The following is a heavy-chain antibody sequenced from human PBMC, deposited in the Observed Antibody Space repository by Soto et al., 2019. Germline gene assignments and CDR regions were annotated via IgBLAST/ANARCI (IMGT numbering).Heavy chain of an antibody. D-gene: IGHD5-12*01. CDR3: VRIRYSGHDYRGYFDS. CDR1: GYTFADYD. V-gene: IGHV1-8*01. Sequence: QVHLVQSGAEVKKPGASVKVSCKPPGYTFADYDINWVPQATGQGPEWMGWMNPNSGDAGYAQKFQGRVTMTRNTSISTAYMEMSSLRSEDTAVYYCVRIRYSGHDYRGYFDSWGQGTLLTVSS. J-gene: IGHJ4*02. CDR2: MNPNSGDA.